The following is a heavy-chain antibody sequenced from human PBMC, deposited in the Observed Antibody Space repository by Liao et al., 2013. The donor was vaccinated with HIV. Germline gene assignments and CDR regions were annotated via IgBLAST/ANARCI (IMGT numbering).Heavy chain of an antibody. D-gene: IGHD3-16*01. V-gene: IGHV4-4*07. Sequence: QVQLQESGPGLVKPSETLSLTCTVSGASISNYYWSWIRQPAGKGLEWIGLIYKSGTTNYNPSLKSRVTMSVDTSKNQFSLKLSSVTAADTAVYYCARERRLLIGGVQAYYYYMDVWGKGTTVIVSS. CDR2: IYKSGTT. J-gene: IGHJ6*03. CDR1: GASISNYY. CDR3: ARERRLLIGGVQAYYYYMDV.